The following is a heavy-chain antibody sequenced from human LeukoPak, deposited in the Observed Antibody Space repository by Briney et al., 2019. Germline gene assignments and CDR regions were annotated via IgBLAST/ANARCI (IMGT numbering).Heavy chain of an antibody. J-gene: IGHJ6*03. CDR2: INHSGST. CDR3: ARDRKYYYYMDV. Sequence: SETLSLTCAVYGGSFSGYYWSWIRQPPGKGLEWIGEINHSGSTNYNPSLKSRVTISGDTSKNQFSLKLSSVTAADTAVYYCARDRKYYYYMDVWGKGTTVTVSS. V-gene: IGHV4-34*01. CDR1: GGSFSGYY.